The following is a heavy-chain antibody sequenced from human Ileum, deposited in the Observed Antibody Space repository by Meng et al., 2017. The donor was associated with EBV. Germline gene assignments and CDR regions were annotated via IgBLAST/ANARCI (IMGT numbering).Heavy chain of an antibody. CDR1: GGSISSSSYY. D-gene: IGHD3-10*01. V-gene: IGHV4-39*07. Sequence: LQEAGPGSVKPLEPLSPTCSVSGGSISSSSYYWGWIRQPPGKGLEWIGSIYYSGSTYYNPSLKSRVTISVDTSKNQFSLKLSSVTAADTAVYYCARDRSGSYYSPTFDYWGQGTLVTVSS. J-gene: IGHJ4*02. CDR3: ARDRSGSYYSPTFDY. CDR2: IYYSGST.